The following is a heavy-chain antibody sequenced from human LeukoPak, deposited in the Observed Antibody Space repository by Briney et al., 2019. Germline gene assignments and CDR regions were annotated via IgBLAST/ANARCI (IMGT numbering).Heavy chain of an antibody. CDR3: AKATGNLGN. CDR2: ISNSNGNT. Sequence: PGGSLRHACEASGFTFSTYAMSWVRQAPGKGLEWVSTISNSNGNTYYADSVKGRFTISRDNSKSTLYLQMISLTVEDTAKYYCAKATGNLGNWGQGTLVTVSS. J-gene: IGHJ4*02. D-gene: IGHD1-1*01. CDR1: GFTFSTYA. V-gene: IGHV3-23*01.